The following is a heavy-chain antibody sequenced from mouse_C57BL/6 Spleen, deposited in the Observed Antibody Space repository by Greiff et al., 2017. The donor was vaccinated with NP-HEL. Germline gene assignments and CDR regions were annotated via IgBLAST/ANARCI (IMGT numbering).Heavy chain of an antibody. CDR1: GFTFSSYA. J-gene: IGHJ1*03. CDR3: ARDNYGSRRGYFDV. V-gene: IGHV5-4*01. Sequence: EVQGVESGGGLVKPGGSLKLSCAASGFTFSSYAMSWVRQTPEKRLEWVATISDGGSYTYYPDNVKGRFTISRDNAKNNLYLQMSHLKSEDTAMYYCARDNYGSRRGYFDVWGTGTTVTVSS. CDR2: ISDGGSYT. D-gene: IGHD1-1*01.